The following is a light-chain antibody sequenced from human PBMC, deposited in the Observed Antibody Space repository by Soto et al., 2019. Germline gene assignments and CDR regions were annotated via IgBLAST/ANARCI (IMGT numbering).Light chain of an antibody. J-gene: IGKJ3*01. V-gene: IGKV1-33*01. CDR3: QQYYSYPGT. CDR2: EAS. CDR1: QDISNS. Sequence: DIQMTQSPSSLSTSVGERVTITCQASQDISNSLNWYQQKPGKAPNLLIYEASKLQTGVPSRFSGSGSGTDFTLTISCLQSEDFATYYCQQYYSYPGTFGPGTKVDIK.